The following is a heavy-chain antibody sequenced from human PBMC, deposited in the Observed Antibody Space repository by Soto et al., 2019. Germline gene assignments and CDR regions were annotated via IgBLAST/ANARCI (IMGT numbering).Heavy chain of an antibody. CDR1: GFTFSSYA. CDR2: ISYDGSNK. J-gene: IGHJ6*02. Sequence: SGGSLRLSCAASGFTFSSYAMHWVRQAPGKGLEWVAVISYDGSNKYYADSVKGRFTISRDNSKNTLYLQMNSLRAEDTAVYYGITMVRGGEYGMDVWGQGTTVTVSS. V-gene: IGHV3-30-3*01. D-gene: IGHD3-10*01. CDR3: ITMVRGGEYGMDV.